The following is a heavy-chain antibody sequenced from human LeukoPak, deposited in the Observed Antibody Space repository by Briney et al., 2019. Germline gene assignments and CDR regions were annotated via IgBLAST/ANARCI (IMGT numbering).Heavy chain of an antibody. CDR3: AREVMAKRRAFDI. J-gene: IGHJ3*02. D-gene: IGHD2-8*01. Sequence: GGSLRLSCAASGFTVSSNHMSWVRQAPGKGLEWVSVIYSGGTIYYADSVKGRFSISRHTSKKTLYLQMNSLRAEDTAVYYCAREVMAKRRAFDIWGQGTGVTVSS. CDR1: GFTVSSNH. CDR2: IYSGGTI. V-gene: IGHV3-53*04.